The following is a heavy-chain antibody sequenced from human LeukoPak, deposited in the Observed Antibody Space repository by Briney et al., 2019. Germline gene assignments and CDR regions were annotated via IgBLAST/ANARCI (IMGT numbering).Heavy chain of an antibody. J-gene: IGHJ5*02. Sequence: SETLSLTCTVSGDSISSYYWNWIRQSPGKGLEWIGYIYDSGSTNYNPSLMSRVTISVDTSKHQFSLNLRSATAADTAVYYCAASGTYSNWFDPWGQGTLVIVSS. CDR1: GDSISSYY. V-gene: IGHV4-59*12. D-gene: IGHD1-26*01. CDR3: AASGTYSNWFDP. CDR2: IYDSGST.